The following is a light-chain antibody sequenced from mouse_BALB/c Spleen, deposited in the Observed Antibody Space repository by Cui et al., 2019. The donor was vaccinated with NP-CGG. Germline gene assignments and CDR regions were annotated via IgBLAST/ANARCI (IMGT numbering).Light chain of an antibody. CDR1: TGAVTTSNY. J-gene: IGLJ1*01. CDR3: ALWYSNHWV. Sequence: QAVVTQQSALTTSAGETVTLTCRSSTGAVTTSNYANWVQEKPDHLFTGLIGGTNNRAPGVPARFSGSLIGDKAALTITGAQIEDEAIYFCALWYSNHWVFGGGTKLTVL. V-gene: IGLV1*01. CDR2: GTN.